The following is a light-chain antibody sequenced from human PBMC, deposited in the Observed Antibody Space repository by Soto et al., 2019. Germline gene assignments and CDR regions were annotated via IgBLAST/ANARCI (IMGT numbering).Light chain of an antibody. J-gene: IGKJ2*01. CDR2: AAS. Sequence: AIRMTQSPSSLSASTGDRVTITCRASQGISSYLAWYQQKPGKAPKLLIYAASTLQSGVPSRFSGSGSGTDFTLTISCLQSEDFATYYCQQYYSYWYTFGQGTKVDIK. CDR1: QGISSY. CDR3: QQYYSYWYT. V-gene: IGKV1-8*01.